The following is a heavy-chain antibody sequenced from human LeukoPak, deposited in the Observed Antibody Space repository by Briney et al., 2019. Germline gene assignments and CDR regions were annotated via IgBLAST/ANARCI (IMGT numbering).Heavy chain of an antibody. CDR1: GYSFTSYW. J-gene: IGHJ3*02. D-gene: IGHD3-22*01. V-gene: IGHV5-51*01. CDR3: ARLRGSTYYYDSSGIGGAFDI. Sequence: GESLKISCKGSGYSFTSYWIGWVRQMPGKGLEWMGIIYPGDSDTRYSPSFQGQVTISADKSISTAYLQWSSLKASDTAMYYCARLRGSTYYYDSSGIGGAFDIWGQGTMVTVSS. CDR2: IYPGDSDT.